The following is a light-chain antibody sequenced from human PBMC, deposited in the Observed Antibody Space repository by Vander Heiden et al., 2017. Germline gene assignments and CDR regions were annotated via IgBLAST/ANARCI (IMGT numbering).Light chain of an antibody. Sequence: QSALTQPASVSGSPGQSITISCTGTSRDVGGYNYVSWYQQHPGKAHKLMIYDVSNRPSGVSNRFSGSKSGNTASLTISGLQAEDEADYYCSSYTSSSTLVFGGGTKLTVL. CDR1: SRDVGGYNY. V-gene: IGLV2-14*01. CDR3: SSYTSSSTLV. CDR2: DVS. J-gene: IGLJ3*02.